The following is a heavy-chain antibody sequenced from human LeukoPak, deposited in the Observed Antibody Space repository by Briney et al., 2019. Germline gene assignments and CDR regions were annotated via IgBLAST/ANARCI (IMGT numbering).Heavy chain of an antibody. CDR2: ISPSGDIT. CDR1: GFTFSSSA. J-gene: IGHJ4*02. Sequence: PGGSLRLSCAASGFTFSSSAMSWVRQAPGKGLEWVSGISPSGDITHYADSVKGRFTISRDNSKNTLYLEVISLTAEDTAVYYCAKDDAWLRFGEWSQGTLVTVSS. D-gene: IGHD3-10*01. CDR3: AKDDAWLRFGE. V-gene: IGHV3-23*01.